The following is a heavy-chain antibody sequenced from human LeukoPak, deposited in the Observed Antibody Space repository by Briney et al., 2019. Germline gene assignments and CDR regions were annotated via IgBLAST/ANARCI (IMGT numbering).Heavy chain of an antibody. J-gene: IGHJ4*02. V-gene: IGHV1-18*01. D-gene: IGHD6-13*01. CDR1: GYTFTSYG. CDR3: AREGPNSSSWWGPGDY. CDR2: ISAYNGNT. Sequence: ASVKVSCKASGYTFTSYGISWVRQAPGQGLEWMGWISAYNGNTNYAQKLQGRVTMTTDTSTSKAYMELRSLRSDDTAVYYCAREGPNSSSWWGPGDYWGQGTLVTVSS.